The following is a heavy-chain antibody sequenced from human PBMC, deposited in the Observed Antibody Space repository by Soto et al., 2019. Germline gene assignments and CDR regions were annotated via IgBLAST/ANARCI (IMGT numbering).Heavy chain of an antibody. D-gene: IGHD3-3*01. Sequence: GASVKVSCKASGYTFTSYYMRWVRQAPGQGLEWMGIINPSGGSTSYAQKFQGRVTMTRDTSTSTVYMELSSLRSEDTGVYYCARGLGITIFGVVIIMGHQDAFDIWGQGTMVTVSS. CDR2: INPSGGST. CDR3: ARGLGITIFGVVIIMGHQDAFDI. V-gene: IGHV1-46*01. CDR1: GYTFTSYY. J-gene: IGHJ3*02.